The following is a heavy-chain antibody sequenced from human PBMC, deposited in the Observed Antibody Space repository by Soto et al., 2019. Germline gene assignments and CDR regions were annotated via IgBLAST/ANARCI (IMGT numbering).Heavy chain of an antibody. V-gene: IGHV1-18*01. Sequence: QVQLVQSGAEVKKPGASVKVSCKASGYTFTSYGLSWVRQAPGQGLEWMGWISAYNGSTNYAQKLQGRVTMTTDTATSTAYMALRSLRSDDTAVYYCAREGGAARSNHAFDIWGQGTMVTVSS. CDR2: ISAYNGST. CDR3: AREGGAARSNHAFDI. CDR1: GYTFTSYG. D-gene: IGHD6-6*01. J-gene: IGHJ3*02.